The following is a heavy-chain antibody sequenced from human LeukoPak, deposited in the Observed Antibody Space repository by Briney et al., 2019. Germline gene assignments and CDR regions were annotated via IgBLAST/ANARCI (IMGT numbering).Heavy chain of an antibody. CDR1: GFTFNNYG. CDR3: AKGPLRGTAAAIDY. CDR2: ISYDGRNI. V-gene: IGHV3-30*18. Sequence: GGSLRLSCAASGFTFNNYGMHWVRQAPGKGLGWVEVISYDGRNIRYPDSVKGRFTISRDISTDTLWLQMDSLRTEDTAVYYCAKGPLRGTAAAIDYWGQGTLVTVSS. D-gene: IGHD2-2*01. J-gene: IGHJ4*02.